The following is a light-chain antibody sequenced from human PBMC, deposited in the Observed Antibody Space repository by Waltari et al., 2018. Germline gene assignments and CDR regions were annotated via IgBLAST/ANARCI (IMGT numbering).Light chain of an antibody. CDR2: KNN. Sequence: QSVLTQPPSASGSPGQTVTISCSGTRSHIGDNYVYWYQQVPPTAPRLLIYKNNQRPSGVTDRFSGSKSGTSATLAISALRSEDAATYYCTAWDDSLSSMIFGGGTKVTVL. CDR1: RSHIGDNY. V-gene: IGLV1-47*01. J-gene: IGLJ2*01. CDR3: TAWDDSLSSMI.